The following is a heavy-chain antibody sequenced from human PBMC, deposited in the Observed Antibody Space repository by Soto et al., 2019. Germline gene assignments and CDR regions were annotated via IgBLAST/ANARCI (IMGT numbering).Heavy chain of an antibody. J-gene: IGHJ4*02. D-gene: IGHD5-12*01. CDR2: ISGSGGST. V-gene: IGHV3-23*01. CDR1: GFTFSSYA. CDR3: EKVDGYNYGTFDY. Sequence: GGSLRLSCAASGFTFSSYAMSWVRQAPGKGLEWVSAISGSGGSTYYADSVKGRFTISRDNSKNTLYLQMNSLRAEDTAVYYCEKVDGYNYGTFDYWGQGTLVTVSS.